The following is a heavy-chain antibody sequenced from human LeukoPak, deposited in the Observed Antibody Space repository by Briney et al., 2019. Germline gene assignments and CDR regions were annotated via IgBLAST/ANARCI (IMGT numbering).Heavy chain of an antibody. CDR3: ARERGASPPHAFDI. Sequence: GGSLRLSCAAPGFTVSSNYMSWVRQAPGKGLEWVSVIYSGGSTYYADSVKGRFTISRDNSKNTLYLQMNSLRAEDTAVYYCARERGASPPHAFDIWGQGTMVTVSS. D-gene: IGHD2-2*01. J-gene: IGHJ3*02. V-gene: IGHV3-53*01. CDR1: GFTVSSNY. CDR2: IYSGGST.